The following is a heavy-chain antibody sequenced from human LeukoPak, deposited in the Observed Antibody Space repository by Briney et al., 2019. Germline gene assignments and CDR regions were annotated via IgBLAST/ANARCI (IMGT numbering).Heavy chain of an antibody. J-gene: IGHJ5*02. V-gene: IGHV4-34*01. CDR2: INHSGST. D-gene: IGHD2-15*01. Sequence: SETLSLTCAVYGGSFSGYYWSWIRQPPGKGLGWIGEINHSGSTNYNPSLKSRVTISVDTSKNQFSLKLSSVTAADTAVYYCARGPPYCSGGSCYLNWFDPWGQGTLVTVSS. CDR1: GGSFSGYY. CDR3: ARGPPYCSGGSCYLNWFDP.